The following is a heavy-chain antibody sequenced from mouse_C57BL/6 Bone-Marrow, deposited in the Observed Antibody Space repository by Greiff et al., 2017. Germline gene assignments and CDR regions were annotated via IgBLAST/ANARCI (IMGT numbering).Heavy chain of an antibody. J-gene: IGHJ2*01. Sequence: VQLQQSVAELVRPGASVKLSCTASGFNITNTYMHWVKQRPEQGLEWIGRIDPANGNTKYAPKFQGKATITADTSSNTAYLQLSSLTSEDTAIYYCADYYYGSSYLYYFDYWGQGTTLTVSS. CDR2: IDPANGNT. D-gene: IGHD1-1*01. CDR1: GFNITNTY. V-gene: IGHV14-3*01. CDR3: ADYYYGSSYLYYFDY.